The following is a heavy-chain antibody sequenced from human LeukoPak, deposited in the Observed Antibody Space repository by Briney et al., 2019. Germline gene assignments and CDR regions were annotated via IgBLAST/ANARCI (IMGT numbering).Heavy chain of an antibody. CDR2: ISGSAGST. CDR3: AKDMGDCTSTSCSYYYYYGMDV. D-gene: IGHD2-2*01. CDR1: GFTFRSLA. J-gene: IGHJ6*02. Sequence: GGSLRLSCAASGFTFRSLAMNWVRQAPGKGLEWVSSISGSAGSTYYADSVKGRFTISRDNSKNTLYLQMNSLRAEDTAVYYCAKDMGDCTSTSCSYYYYYGMDVWGQGTTVSVSS. V-gene: IGHV3-23*01.